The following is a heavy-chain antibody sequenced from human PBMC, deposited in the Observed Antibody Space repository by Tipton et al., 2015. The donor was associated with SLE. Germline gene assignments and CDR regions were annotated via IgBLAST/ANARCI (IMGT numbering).Heavy chain of an antibody. CDR3: ATGYDFQTGWFQH. Sequence: TLSLTCAVYGGSFSGYYWSWIRHPPGKGLEGIGEINHSGRTNYNPSLKSRVTISVDTSKNQFSLKLSSVTAADTAVYYCATGYDFQTGWFQHWGQGTLVTVSS. CDR1: GGSFSGYY. J-gene: IGHJ1*01. V-gene: IGHV4-34*01. CDR2: INHSGRT. D-gene: IGHD5-12*01.